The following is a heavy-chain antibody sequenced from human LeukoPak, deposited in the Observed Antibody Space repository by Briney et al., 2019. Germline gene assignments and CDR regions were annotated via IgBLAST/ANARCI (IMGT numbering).Heavy chain of an antibody. CDR2: IHPSGIF. Sequence: SEALSLTCAVYGGSCDDYYCSWIRQPPGKGLEWIGEIHPSGIFYYNSSLMSRVTISIDTSKSQFSLRLTSVTAADTGFYYCARGRDRSKAGDHWGQGSLVTVSS. CDR3: ARGRDRSKAGDH. CDR1: GGSCDDYY. V-gene: IGHV4-34*01. D-gene: IGHD5-24*01. J-gene: IGHJ4*02.